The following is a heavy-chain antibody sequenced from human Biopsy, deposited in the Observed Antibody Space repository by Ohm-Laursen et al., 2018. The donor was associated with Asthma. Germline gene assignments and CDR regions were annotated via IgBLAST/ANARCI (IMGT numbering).Heavy chain of an antibody. CDR3: ARTYYDFLTGQVKDVFGV. CDR1: GYNFISFA. CDR2: VNTGNGDT. Sequence: ATVKISCKSSGYNFISFAIHWVCQAPGQRLEWMGWVNTGNGDTKYSQKFQGRVTITRDTSASTAYMELRSLRSEDTATYYCARTYYDFLTGQVKDVFGVWGQGTMVTVSS. D-gene: IGHD3-9*01. V-gene: IGHV1-3*04. J-gene: IGHJ3*01.